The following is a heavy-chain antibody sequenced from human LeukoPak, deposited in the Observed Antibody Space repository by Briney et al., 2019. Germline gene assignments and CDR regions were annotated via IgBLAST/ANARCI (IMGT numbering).Heavy chain of an antibody. V-gene: IGHV4-39*07. CDR1: GGSIDSSDSF. Sequence: SETLSLTCNVSGGSIDSSDSFWGWIRQSPGKGLEWMGHIENRGTPHYSPTLKSRLTISIDTSKNQLSLRLTSVTAADTAVYYCARFEGGTMEDYWGQGTLVTVSS. J-gene: IGHJ4*02. D-gene: IGHD1-1*01. CDR3: ARFEGGTMEDY. CDR2: IENRGTP.